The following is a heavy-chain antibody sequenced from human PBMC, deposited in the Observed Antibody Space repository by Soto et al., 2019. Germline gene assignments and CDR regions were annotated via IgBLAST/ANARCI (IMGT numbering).Heavy chain of an antibody. D-gene: IGHD4-17*01. CDR1: GYTFTTYY. V-gene: IGHV1-46*01. CDR3: ARAVPTKTAPIDY. Sequence: GASVKVSCKASGYTFTTYYLRWLRQARGQGLEWMGIITPRDGTTRYEQKFQDRVTMTRDASTSTVYMELSSLRSEDTAVYYCARAVPTKTAPIDYWGQGTPVTVSS. CDR2: ITPRDGTT. J-gene: IGHJ4*02.